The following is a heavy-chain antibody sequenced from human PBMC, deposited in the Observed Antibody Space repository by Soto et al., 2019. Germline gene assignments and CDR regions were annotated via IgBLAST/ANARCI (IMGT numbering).Heavy chain of an antibody. Sequence: QVQLVESGGGVVQPGRSLRLSCAASGFTFSSYGMHWVRQAPGKGLEWVAVIWYDGSNKYYADSVKGRFTISRDNYKNTLYLQMNSLRAEDTAVYYCARGGYSYGYSGGYYYYGMDVWGQGTTVTVSS. D-gene: IGHD5-18*01. CDR2: IWYDGSNK. CDR3: ARGGYSYGYSGGYYYYGMDV. CDR1: GFTFSSYG. J-gene: IGHJ6*02. V-gene: IGHV3-33*01.